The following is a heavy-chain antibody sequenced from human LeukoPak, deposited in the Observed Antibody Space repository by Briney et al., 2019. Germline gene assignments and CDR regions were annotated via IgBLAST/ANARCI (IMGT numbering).Heavy chain of an antibody. CDR2: IYYSKNT. D-gene: IGHD5-18*01. CDR3: VSPRGFSYGYFDY. Sequence: PSETLSLTCTVSGGSISSSSAYWRWIRQPPGKGLEWIGRIYYSKNTYYNPSLKSRVTISADTSKNQFSLTLGSVSATDTAGYYCVSPRGFSYGYFDYWGQGTLVTVSS. J-gene: IGHJ4*02. CDR1: GGSISSSSAY. V-gene: IGHV4-39*01.